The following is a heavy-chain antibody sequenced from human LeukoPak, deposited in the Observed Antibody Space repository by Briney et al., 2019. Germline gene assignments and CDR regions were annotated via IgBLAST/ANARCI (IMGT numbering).Heavy chain of an antibody. D-gene: IGHD3-9*01. V-gene: IGHV1-18*01. Sequence: ASVKVSCKASGYSFTTFDITWVRQAPGQGLEWMGWVSTNNGNTNYAQKFRDRVTMTTDTSTRTAYMELRSLRSDDTAMYFCARVSLNYDPLSGYYRTQPKAEPPFDYWGQGTLVTTSS. CDR2: VSTNNGNT. CDR1: GYSFTTFD. J-gene: IGHJ4*02. CDR3: ARVSLNYDPLSGYYRTQPKAEPPFDY.